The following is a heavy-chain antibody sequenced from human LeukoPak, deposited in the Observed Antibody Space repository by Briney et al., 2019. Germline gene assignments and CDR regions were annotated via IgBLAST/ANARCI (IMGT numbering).Heavy chain of an antibody. CDR1: AGSISSGSYY. Sequence: SQTLSLTCTVSAGSISSGSYYWSWIRQPAGKGLEWIGRIYTSGSTNYNPSLKSRVTISVDTSKNQFSLKLSSVTAAYTAVYYCARILMARPAYYYYYYMHVWVKGTTVTVSS. CDR3: ARILMARPAYYYYYYMHV. CDR2: IYTSGST. V-gene: IGHV4-61*02. J-gene: IGHJ6*03. D-gene: IGHD1-14*01.